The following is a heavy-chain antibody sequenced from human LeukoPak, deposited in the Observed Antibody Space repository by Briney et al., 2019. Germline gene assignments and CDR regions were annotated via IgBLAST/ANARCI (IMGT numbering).Heavy chain of an antibody. V-gene: IGHV4-34*01. CDR3: ARGPGGYCSSTSCYYYGMDV. CDR1: GGSFSGYY. CDR2: INHSGST. Sequence: PSETLSLTCAVYGGSFSGYYWSWIRQPPGKGLEWIGEINHSGSTNYKPPLKSRVTISVDTSKNQFSLKLSSVTAADTVVYYCARGPGGYCSSTSCYYYGMDVWGKGTTVTVSS. D-gene: IGHD2-2*01. J-gene: IGHJ6*04.